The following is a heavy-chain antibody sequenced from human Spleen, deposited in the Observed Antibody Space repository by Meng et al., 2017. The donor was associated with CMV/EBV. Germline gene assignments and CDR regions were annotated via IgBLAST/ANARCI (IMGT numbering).Heavy chain of an antibody. CDR1: GGSFSGYY. Sequence: GSLRLSCAVYGGSFSGYYWSWIRQPPGKGLDWIGEINHSGSTNYNPSLKSRVTISVDTSKNQFSLKLSSLTAADTAVYYCARASTTRHYYYYYGMDVRGQGTTVTVSS. CDR3: ARASTTRHYYYYYGMDV. J-gene: IGHJ6*02. D-gene: IGHD4-11*01. CDR2: INHSGST. V-gene: IGHV4-34*01.